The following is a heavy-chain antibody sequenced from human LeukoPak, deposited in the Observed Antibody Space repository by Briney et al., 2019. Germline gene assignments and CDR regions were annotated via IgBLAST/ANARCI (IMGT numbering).Heavy chain of an antibody. Sequence: GGSLRLSCAASGFTFSSYSMNWVRQAPGKGLEWVSGISWNSGSIGYADSVKGRFTISRDNAKNSLYVQMNSLRVEDTALYYCAKVRAPEYYYGSGSGGFDYWGQGTLVTVSS. CDR1: GFTFSSYS. J-gene: IGHJ4*02. CDR3: AKVRAPEYYYGSGSGGFDY. V-gene: IGHV3-9*01. CDR2: ISWNSGSI. D-gene: IGHD3-10*01.